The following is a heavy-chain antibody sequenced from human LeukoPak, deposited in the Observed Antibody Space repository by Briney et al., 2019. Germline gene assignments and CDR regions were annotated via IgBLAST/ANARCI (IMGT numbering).Heavy chain of an antibody. J-gene: IGHJ4*02. CDR1: GFTFSSYG. CDR2: ISGSGGST. D-gene: IGHD3-22*01. CDR3: AKGDYYDSSGYYTFDY. V-gene: IGHV3-23*01. Sequence: GGSLRLSCAASGFTFSSYGMHWVRQAPGKGLEWVSAISGSGGSTYYADSVKGRFTISRDNSKNTLYLQMNSLRAEDTAVYYCAKGDYYDSSGYYTFDYWGQGTLVTVSS.